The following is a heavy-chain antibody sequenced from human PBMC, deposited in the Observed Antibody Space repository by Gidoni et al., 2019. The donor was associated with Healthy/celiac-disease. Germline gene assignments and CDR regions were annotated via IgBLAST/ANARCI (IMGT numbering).Heavy chain of an antibody. V-gene: IGHV1-69*09. Sequence: QVQLVQSGAEVKQPGSSVKVSCKASGGTFRSYAISWVRQAPGQGLEWMGRIIPILGIANYAQKFQGRVTITADKSTSTAYMELSSLRSEDTAVYYCARDRAGYCSGGSCFEVGDYWGQGTLVTVSS. CDR1: GGTFRSYA. CDR3: ARDRAGYCSGGSCFEVGDY. J-gene: IGHJ4*02. CDR2: IIPILGIA. D-gene: IGHD2-15*01.